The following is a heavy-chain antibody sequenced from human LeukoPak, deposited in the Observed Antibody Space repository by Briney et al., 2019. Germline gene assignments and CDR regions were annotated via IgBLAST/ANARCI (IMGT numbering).Heavy chain of an antibody. CDR2: ISAYSGNT. CDR1: GYTFTSYG. D-gene: IGHD3-3*01. CDR3: ARGPRVFYDFNMDV. V-gene: IGHV1-18*01. J-gene: IGHJ6*03. Sequence: ASVKVSCKAPGYTFTSYGISWVRQAPGQGLEWMGWISAYSGNTNYAQKLQGRVTMTTDTSTSTAYMELRSLRSDDTAVYYCARGPRVFYDFNMDVWGKGTTVTVSS.